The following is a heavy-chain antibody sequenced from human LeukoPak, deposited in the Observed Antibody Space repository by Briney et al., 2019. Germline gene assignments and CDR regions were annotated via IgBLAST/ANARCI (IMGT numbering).Heavy chain of an antibody. V-gene: IGHV1-69*13. CDR3: ASRSRGYSSSSVYFDY. D-gene: IGHD6-6*01. CDR1: GGTFISYA. Sequence: SVKVSCKASGGTFISYAISWVRQAPGQGLEWMGGIIPIFGTANYAQKFQGRVTITADESTSTAYMELSSLRSEDTAVYYCASRSRGYSSSSVYFDYWGQGTLVTVSS. CDR2: IIPIFGTA. J-gene: IGHJ4*02.